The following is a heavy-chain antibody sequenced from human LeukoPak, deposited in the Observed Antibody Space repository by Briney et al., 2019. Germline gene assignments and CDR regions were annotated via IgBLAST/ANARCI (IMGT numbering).Heavy chain of an antibody. J-gene: IGHJ5*02. CDR1: GYTFTGYY. CDR3: ARVPSWQQLVPCWFDP. D-gene: IGHD6-13*01. Sequence: ASVKVSCKASGYTFTGYYMHWVRQAPGQGLEWMGWINPNSGGTNYAQKFQGRVTMTRDTSISTAYMELSRLRSDDTAVYYCARVPSWQQLVPCWFDPWGQGTLVTVSS. CDR2: INPNSGGT. V-gene: IGHV1-2*02.